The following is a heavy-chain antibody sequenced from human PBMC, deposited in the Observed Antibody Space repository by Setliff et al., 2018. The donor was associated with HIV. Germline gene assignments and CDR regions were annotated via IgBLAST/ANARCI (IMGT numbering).Heavy chain of an antibody. Sequence: GGSLRLSCAASGFTFSSYGMHWVRQAPGKGLEWVANINEVGSEQFYGDSVRGRFTVSRDNAKNSLYLQMNSLRAEDTAVYYCARTQNYDYVWGSYRPFDYWGQGTLVTVSS. V-gene: IGHV3-7*01. CDR3: ARTQNYDYVWGSYRPFDY. CDR2: INEVGSEQ. J-gene: IGHJ4*02. CDR1: GFTFSSYG. D-gene: IGHD3-16*02.